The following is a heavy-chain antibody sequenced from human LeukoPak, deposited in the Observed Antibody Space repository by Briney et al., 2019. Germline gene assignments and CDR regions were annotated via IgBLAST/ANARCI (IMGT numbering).Heavy chain of an antibody. Sequence: GGSLRLSCSASGFTFSYFPMHWVRQAPGKGLEYVSAVSSDGGSTYYADSVRGRFTISRDNSKNILSLQMGSLTTEDTAVYYCVKAILFGSVSYYADWGQGTLVTVSS. CDR3: VKAILFGSVSYYAD. J-gene: IGHJ4*02. CDR2: VSSDGGST. D-gene: IGHD3-22*01. CDR1: GFTFSYFP. V-gene: IGHV3-64D*09.